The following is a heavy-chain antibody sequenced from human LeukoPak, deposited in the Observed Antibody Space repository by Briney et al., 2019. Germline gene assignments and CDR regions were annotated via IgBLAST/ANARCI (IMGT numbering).Heavy chain of an antibody. V-gene: IGHV3-23*01. CDR1: GYPFSTYA. CDR3: VRSLDY. Sequence: GGSLRLSCAASGYPFSTYAMNWVRQAPGKGLEWVSVITGSGGFTQYADSVKGRFTISRDNSKNTVYLQMNSLRVEDTALYYCVRSLDYWGQGTLVTVSS. J-gene: IGHJ4*02. CDR2: ITGSGGFT.